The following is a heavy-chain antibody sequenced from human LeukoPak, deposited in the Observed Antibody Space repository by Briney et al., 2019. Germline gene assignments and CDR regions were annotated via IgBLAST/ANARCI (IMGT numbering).Heavy chain of an antibody. CDR2: MNPNSGNT. CDR3: ASGGSMVRGVNEDY. CDR1: GYTFTSYD. V-gene: IGHV1-8*01. D-gene: IGHD3-10*01. J-gene: IGHJ4*02. Sequence: GASVKVSCKASGYTFTSYDINWVRRATGQGLEWMGWMNPNSGNTGYAQKFQGRVTMTRNTSISTAYMELSSPRSEDTAVYYCASGGSMVRGVNEDYWGQGTLVTVSS.